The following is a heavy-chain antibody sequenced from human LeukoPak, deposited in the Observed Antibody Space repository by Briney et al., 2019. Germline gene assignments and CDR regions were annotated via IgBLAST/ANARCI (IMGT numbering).Heavy chain of an antibody. CDR3: AREGGGYDLLNYYMDV. J-gene: IGHJ6*03. CDR2: IRYDGTNK. Sequence: GGSLRLSCAASGFTFSNYDMHWVRQAPGKGLEWVAFIRYDGTNKYYADSVKGRFTISRDNSKNTLYLQMNRLRAEDTAVYYCAREGGGYDLLNYYMDVWGKGTTVTVSS. CDR1: GFTFSNYD. V-gene: IGHV3-30*02. D-gene: IGHD5-12*01.